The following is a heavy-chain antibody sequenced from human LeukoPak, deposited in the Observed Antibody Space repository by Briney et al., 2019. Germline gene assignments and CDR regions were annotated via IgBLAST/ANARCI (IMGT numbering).Heavy chain of an antibody. J-gene: IGHJ4*02. CDR2: IYYSGST. V-gene: IGHV4-59*08. Sequence: SETLSLTCTVSGASISSYYWSWIRQPPGKGLEWIGYIYYSGSTNYNPSLKSRVTISVDTSKNQFSLKLSSVTAADTAVYYCARLYSSSFPLYWGQGTLVTVPS. CDR1: GASISSYY. CDR3: ARLYSSSFPLY. D-gene: IGHD6-6*01.